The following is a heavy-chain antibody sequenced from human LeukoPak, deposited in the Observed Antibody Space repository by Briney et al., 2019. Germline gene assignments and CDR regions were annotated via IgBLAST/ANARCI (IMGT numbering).Heavy chain of an antibody. D-gene: IGHD4-23*01. V-gene: IGHV3-64D*08. CDR3: VKDGLYGGPLFDI. Sequence: WGSLRLSCSASGFTFSSYAMHWVRQAPGKGLKYVSGISSNGGSTYYTDSVKDRFTISRDNSKNTLYLQMSSLRAEDTAVYYCVKDGLYGGPLFDIWGQGTMVAVSS. J-gene: IGHJ3*02. CDR2: ISSNGGST. CDR1: GFTFSSYA.